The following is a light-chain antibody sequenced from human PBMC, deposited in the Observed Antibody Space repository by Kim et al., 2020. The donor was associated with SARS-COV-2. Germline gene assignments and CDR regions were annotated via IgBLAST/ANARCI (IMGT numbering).Light chain of an antibody. CDR2: YDS. CDR3: QVWDSSSDHVV. J-gene: IGLJ2*01. CDR1: NIGSKS. V-gene: IGLV3-21*04. Sequence: YELTQPPSVSVAPGKTARITCGGNNIGSKSVHWYQQKPGQAPVLVIYYDSDRPSGIPERFAGSNSGNTATLTISRVEAGDEADYYCQVWDSSSDHVVFGGGTQLTVL.